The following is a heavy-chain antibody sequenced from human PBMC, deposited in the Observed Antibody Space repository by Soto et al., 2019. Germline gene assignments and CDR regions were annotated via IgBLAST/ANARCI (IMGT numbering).Heavy chain of an antibody. CDR1: GGSINSDNFY. Sequence: SETLSLTCTVSGGSINSDNFYWSWIRQPPGKGLEWIGYIYYSGSTNYYPSVKSRVTISVDTSKNQFSLKLSSVTAADTAVYYCARSGVVVVAASFDPWGQGTLVTVSS. D-gene: IGHD2-15*01. V-gene: IGHV4-61*01. J-gene: IGHJ5*02. CDR3: ARSGVVVVAASFDP. CDR2: IYYSGST.